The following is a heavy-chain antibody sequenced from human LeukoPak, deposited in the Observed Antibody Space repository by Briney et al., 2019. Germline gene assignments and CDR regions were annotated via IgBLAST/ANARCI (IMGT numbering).Heavy chain of an antibody. CDR2: ISYDGSTK. J-gene: IGHJ1*01. Sequence: GGSLRLSCAASGFTFSSYGMHWVRQAPGKGLEWVAVISYDGSTKYYADSVKGRFTISRDNSKNTLYLQMNSLRAEDTAVYYCAKEAAGKGRAEYFQHWGQGTLVTVSS. CDR1: GFTFSSYG. V-gene: IGHV3-30*18. D-gene: IGHD6-13*01. CDR3: AKEAAGKGRAEYFQH.